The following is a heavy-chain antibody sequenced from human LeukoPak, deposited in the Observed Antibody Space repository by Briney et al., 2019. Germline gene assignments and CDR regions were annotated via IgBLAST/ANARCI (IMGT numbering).Heavy chain of an antibody. Sequence: GGSLRLSCAPSRFTFSTDWMHCVCPAPGRGLVCVSRIKSDGSTNYADSVKGRFTISRDNAKNTLSLQMNSLRPEDTGVYYCARAPSEIGGYYPEYFRHWGQGTLVTVSS. CDR3: ARAPSEIGGYYPEYFRH. D-gene: IGHD3-3*01. J-gene: IGHJ1*01. CDR2: IKSDGST. V-gene: IGHV3-74*01. CDR1: RFTFSTDW.